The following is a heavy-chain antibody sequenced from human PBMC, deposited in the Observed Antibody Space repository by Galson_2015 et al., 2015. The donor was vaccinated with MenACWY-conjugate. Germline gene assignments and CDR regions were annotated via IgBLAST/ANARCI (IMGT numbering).Heavy chain of an antibody. V-gene: IGHV2-5*08. CDR2: VYWGGIK. Sequence: ALVKPTQTLTLTCTFGGVSLNTGVVHVNWFRQPPGKALEWLAVVYWGGIKRSSPSLKHRLTVTRDTSRNHVVLTLTNMDPVDTATHYCVYRYSPTRAYYFDRWGQGTLVSVSS. D-gene: IGHD2-21*01. CDR1: GVSLNTGVVH. CDR3: VYRYSPTRAYYFDR. J-gene: IGHJ4*02.